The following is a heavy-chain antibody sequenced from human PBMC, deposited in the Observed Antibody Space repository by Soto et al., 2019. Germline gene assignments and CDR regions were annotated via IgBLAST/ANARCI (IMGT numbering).Heavy chain of an antibody. CDR3: ARVTTRDDYWGVDYYYGMDV. D-gene: IGHD3-3*01. CDR1: GGSISSGGYY. J-gene: IGHJ6*02. Sequence: SETLSLTCTVSGGSISSGGYYWSWIRQHPGKGLEWIGYIYYSGSTYYNPSLKSRVTISVDTSKNQFSLKLSSVTAADTAVYYCARVTTRDDYWGVDYYYGMDVWGQGTTVTVSS. CDR2: IYYSGST. V-gene: IGHV4-31*03.